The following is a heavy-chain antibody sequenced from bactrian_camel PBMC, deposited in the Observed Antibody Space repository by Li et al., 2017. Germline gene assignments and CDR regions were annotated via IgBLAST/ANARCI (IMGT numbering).Heavy chain of an antibody. J-gene: IGHJ4*01. CDR3: VPRNWGAYDCSYGSWCYKGY. V-gene: IGHV3S31*01. CDR1: GFTFSSYA. CDR2: ANGGYGVT. Sequence: VQLVESGGGAVQAGGSLRLSCAASGFTFSSYAMSWVRQAPGKGLEWVSAANGGYGVTYYADSVKGRFTISRDNAKNTLSLQLNSLKSEDTAMYYCVPRNWGAYDCSYGSWCYKGYWGQGTQVTVS. D-gene: IGHD3*01.